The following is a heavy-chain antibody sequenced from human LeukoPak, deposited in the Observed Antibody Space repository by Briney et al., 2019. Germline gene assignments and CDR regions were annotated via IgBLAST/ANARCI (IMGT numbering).Heavy chain of an antibody. J-gene: IGHJ2*01. CDR2: ISGSGGST. V-gene: IGHV3-23*01. D-gene: IGHD1-26*01. CDR3: AKDRQELLDWYFDL. Sequence: GGSLRLSCAASGFTFSSYGMSWVRQAPGKGLEWVSAISGSGGSTYYADSVKGRFTISRDNSKNTLYLQMNSLRAEDTAVYYCAKDRQELLDWYFDLWGRGTLVTVSS. CDR1: GFTFSSYG.